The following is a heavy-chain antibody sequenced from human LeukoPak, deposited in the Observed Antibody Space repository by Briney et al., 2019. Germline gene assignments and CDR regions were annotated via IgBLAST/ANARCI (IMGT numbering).Heavy chain of an antibody. J-gene: IGHJ4*02. V-gene: IGHV4-38-2*01. Sequence: SEALSLTCAVSGYSISSGYYWGWIRQPPGKGLEWIGSIYHSGSTYYNPSLKSRVTVSVDTSKNQFSLKLSSVTAADTAVYYCARHGSLYGSNYFDYWGQGTLVTVSS. D-gene: IGHD4-23*01. CDR3: ARHGSLYGSNYFDY. CDR1: GYSISSGYY. CDR2: IYHSGST.